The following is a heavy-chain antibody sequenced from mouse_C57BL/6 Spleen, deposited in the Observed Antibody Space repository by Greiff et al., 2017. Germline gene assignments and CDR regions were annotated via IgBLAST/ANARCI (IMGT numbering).Heavy chain of an antibody. CDR3: ARRVTSGYFDV. CDR1: VFTFSDYG. J-gene: IGHJ1*03. D-gene: IGHD2-3*01. V-gene: IGHV5-17*01. Sequence: EVMLVESGGGLVKPGGSLKLSCAASVFTFSDYGMHWVRQAPEKGLAWVAYISSGSSTIYYADTVKGRFNISRDNAKNNLFMQMTSLRSEDTAMYYCARRVTSGYFDVWGTGTTVTVSS. CDR2: ISSGSSTI.